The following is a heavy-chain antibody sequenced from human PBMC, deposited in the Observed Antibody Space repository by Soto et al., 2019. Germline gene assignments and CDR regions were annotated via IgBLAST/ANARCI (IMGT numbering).Heavy chain of an antibody. V-gene: IGHV4-30-4*01. CDR2: MYYSAMP. D-gene: IGHD2-2*02. Sequence: PLETLSITCTVSGGSISSGNYYWSWLRQPPGKGLEWIGYMYYSAMPYYNPSLKSRVSISVDTSKNQFSLSMTSVTAADTAVYYCVRGAAILFYYFDFWGQGTLVTVSS. CDR1: GGSISSGNYY. CDR3: VRGAAILFYYFDF. J-gene: IGHJ4*02.